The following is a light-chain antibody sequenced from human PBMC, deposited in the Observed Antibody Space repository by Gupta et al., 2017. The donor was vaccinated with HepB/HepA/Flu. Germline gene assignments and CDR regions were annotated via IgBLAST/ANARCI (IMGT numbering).Light chain of an antibody. CDR1: SSDVGGYKY. CDR2: AVT. J-gene: IGLJ2*01. CDR3: SSYTSRSTVV. V-gene: IGLV2-14*01. Sequence: QSALTQPASVSGSPGQSITISCTGTSSDVGGYKYVSWYQQHPGKAPKLIIYAVTNRPSGVSNRFSGSKSGNTVSLTISGLQAEDEADYYCSSYTSRSTVVFGGGTKLTVL.